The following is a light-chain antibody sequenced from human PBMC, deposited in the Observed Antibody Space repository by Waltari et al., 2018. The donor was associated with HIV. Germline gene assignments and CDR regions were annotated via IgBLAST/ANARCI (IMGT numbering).Light chain of an antibody. J-gene: IGKJ1*01. CDR2: DAT. CDR3: QQRFSTPFT. Sequence: DIKMTQSPSSLSAYMGNRITINCRASQAIKTYLKWYAQRPGEAPKLLIFDATRVHTGDTNRFSCTGTGTQFTLTIRSLPPEDSGTYYCQQRFSTPFTFGQGANVHI. V-gene: IGKV1-39*01. CDR1: QAIKTY.